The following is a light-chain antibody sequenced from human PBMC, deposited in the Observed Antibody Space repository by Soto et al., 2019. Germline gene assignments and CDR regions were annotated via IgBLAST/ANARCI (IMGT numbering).Light chain of an antibody. CDR3: KQYYNTHRT. Sequence: DIVITQSPDSLAVSLGERATINCKSSQSVLYISNNENFLAWYQQKPGQPPNLLIYWASIRQSGVPDRFSGGGSGTDFTLTISSLQAEAVAVYSCKQYYNTHRTFGQGTKVDIK. V-gene: IGKV4-1*01. CDR1: QSVLYISNNENF. J-gene: IGKJ1*01. CDR2: WAS.